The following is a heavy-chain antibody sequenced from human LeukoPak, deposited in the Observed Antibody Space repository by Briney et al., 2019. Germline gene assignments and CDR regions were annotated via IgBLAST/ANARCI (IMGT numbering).Heavy chain of an antibody. CDR1: GYTFTGYY. CDR3: ARERGGYGDSLGFDP. Sequence: ASVKVSCKASGYTFTGYYMHWVRQAPGQGLEWMGWINPNSGGTNYAQKFQGRVTMTRDMSTSTVYMELSSLRSEDTAVYYCARERGGYGDSLGFDPWGQGTLVTVSS. V-gene: IGHV1-2*02. D-gene: IGHD4-17*01. CDR2: INPNSGGT. J-gene: IGHJ5*02.